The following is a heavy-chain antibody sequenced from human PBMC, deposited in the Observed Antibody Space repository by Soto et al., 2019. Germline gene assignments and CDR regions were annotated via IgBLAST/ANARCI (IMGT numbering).Heavy chain of an antibody. CDR1: GFTFSSYA. V-gene: IGHV3-23*01. CDR2: LSGSGFNA. D-gene: IGHD2-2*01. Sequence: GGSLRLSCAASGFTFSSYAMTWVRQAPGKGLDWVATLSGSGFNAYYGDSVKGRFTISRDNSKNTLYLQMDSLKAEDTALYYCAFAVEGISDMPPDYWGQGTLVTVSS. CDR3: AFAVEGISDMPPDY. J-gene: IGHJ4*02.